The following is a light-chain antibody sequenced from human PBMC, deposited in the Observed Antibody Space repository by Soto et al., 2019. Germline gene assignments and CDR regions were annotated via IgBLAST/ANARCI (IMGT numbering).Light chain of an antibody. CDR1: QNINTW. V-gene: IGKV1-5*01. CDR3: QQYNSFAWT. J-gene: IGKJ1*01. CDR2: DAY. Sequence: DIKMTLSPSTLSATIGDSVTISCRASQNINTWLAWYHQKPGMAPKLLISDAYTLESGVPSRFSGSGSGPEFTLTISSLQPDDFGTYYCQQYNSFAWTFGQLSKVDI.